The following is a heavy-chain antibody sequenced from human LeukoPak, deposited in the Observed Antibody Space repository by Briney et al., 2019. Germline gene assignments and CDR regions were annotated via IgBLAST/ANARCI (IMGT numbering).Heavy chain of an antibody. V-gene: IGHV4-4*02. D-gene: IGHD3-10*01. Sequence: PSGTLSLTCAVSGGSISSSNWWSWVRQPPGKGLEWIGEIYHSGSTNYNPSLMSRLTISVDTSKNQFSLKLNSVTAADTAVYYCARGERGSDYWGPGTLVTVSS. CDR3: ARGERGSDY. J-gene: IGHJ4*02. CDR1: GGSISSSNW. CDR2: IYHSGST.